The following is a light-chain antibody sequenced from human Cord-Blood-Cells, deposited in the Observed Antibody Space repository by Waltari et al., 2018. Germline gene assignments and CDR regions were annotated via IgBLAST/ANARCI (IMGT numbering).Light chain of an antibody. V-gene: IGKV1-5*03. Sequence: DIQMTQSPSTLSASVGDRVTITCRASQSISSWLAWYQQNPGKAPKLLIYKASSLESGVPSRFSGSGSGTEFTLTISSLQPDDFASYYCQQYNSYCTFGQGTKVEIK. CDR2: KAS. CDR1: QSISSW. J-gene: IGKJ1*01. CDR3: QQYNSYCT.